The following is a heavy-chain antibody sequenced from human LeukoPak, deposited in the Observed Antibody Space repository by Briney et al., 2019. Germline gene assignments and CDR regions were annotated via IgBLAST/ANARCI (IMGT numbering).Heavy chain of an antibody. Sequence: ASVKVSCKASGYTFTSYGISWVRQAPGQGLEWMGWISVYNGNTNYAQKLQGRVTMTTDTSTSTAYMELRSLRSDDTAVYYCARKFLGYCSSTSCLYGMDVWGKGTTVTVSS. D-gene: IGHD2-2*01. J-gene: IGHJ6*04. V-gene: IGHV1-18*04. CDR3: ARKFLGYCSSTSCLYGMDV. CDR2: ISVYNGNT. CDR1: GYTFTSYG.